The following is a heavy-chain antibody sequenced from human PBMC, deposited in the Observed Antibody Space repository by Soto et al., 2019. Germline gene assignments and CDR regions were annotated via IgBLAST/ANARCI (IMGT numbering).Heavy chain of an antibody. CDR2: ISYDGSNK. Sequence: GGSLRLSCAASGFTFSSYAMHWVRQAPGKGLEWVAVISYDGSNKYYADSVKGRFTISRDNSKNTLYLQMNSLRAEDTAVYYCARGYYDFWSGYFQNYYYYYGMDVWGQGNTVTVSS. J-gene: IGHJ6*02. V-gene: IGHV3-30-3*01. CDR1: GFTFSSYA. CDR3: ARGYYDFWSGYFQNYYYYYGMDV. D-gene: IGHD3-3*01.